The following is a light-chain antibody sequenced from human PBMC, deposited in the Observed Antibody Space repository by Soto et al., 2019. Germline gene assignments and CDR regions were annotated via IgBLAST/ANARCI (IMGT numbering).Light chain of an antibody. J-gene: IGKJ1*01. V-gene: IGKV1-5*01. Sequence: DIQLTQSPSTLSASIGDTVTITCRASLSISGWLAWYRQAPGKAPKLLIFNAFTLQRGVPSRFRGGGSGTEFTLTISSLHPDDSAIYYCQQYNSYPWTFGLGTKVEI. CDR3: QQYNSYPWT. CDR1: LSISGW. CDR2: NAF.